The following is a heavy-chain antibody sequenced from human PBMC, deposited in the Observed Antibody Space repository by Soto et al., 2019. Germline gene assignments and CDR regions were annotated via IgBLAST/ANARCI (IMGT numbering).Heavy chain of an antibody. CDR1: GFSFTNYW. V-gene: IGHV5-10-1*01. D-gene: IGHD6-13*01. J-gene: IGHJ5*02. CDR2: IDPVDSYA. Sequence: PGESLKISCKGSGFSFTNYWISWVRQMPGKGLEWMGNIDPVDSYANYSPSFQGHVTFSVDTSISTAYLQWSSLKASDTAMYFCARIESIARNWFDPWGQGTPVTVSS. CDR3: ARIESIARNWFDP.